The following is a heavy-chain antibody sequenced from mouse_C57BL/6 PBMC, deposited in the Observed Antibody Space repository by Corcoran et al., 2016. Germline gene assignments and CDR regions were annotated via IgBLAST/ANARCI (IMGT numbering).Heavy chain of an antibody. Sequence: EVQLQQSGPELVKPGASVKISCKASGYTFTDYYMNWVKQSHGKSLEWIGVINPYNGGTSYNQKFKGKATLTVDKSSSTAYMELNSLTSEDSAVYYCAREDGYYPFAYWGQGTLVTVSA. CDR1: GYTFTDYY. V-gene: IGHV1-19*01. D-gene: IGHD2-3*01. CDR2: INPYNGGT. J-gene: IGHJ3*01. CDR3: AREDGYYPFAY.